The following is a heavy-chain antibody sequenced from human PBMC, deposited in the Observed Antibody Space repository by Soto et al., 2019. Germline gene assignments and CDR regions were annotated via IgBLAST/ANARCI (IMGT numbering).Heavy chain of an antibody. V-gene: IGHV3-21*06. CDR2: ISTGGAYM. D-gene: IGHD3-10*01. CDR3: ARDISSPGGDYFDS. J-gene: IGHJ4*02. CDR1: GFTLRNYN. Sequence: EVQLVESGGGLVKAGGSLRLFCTASGFTLRNYNMNWFRQAPVKGLGWVSSISTGGAYMFYADSVKGRFTISRDNAQNSRFLQIDRPRAEDMAVYYCARDISSPGGDYFDSWGQGNLVTVS.